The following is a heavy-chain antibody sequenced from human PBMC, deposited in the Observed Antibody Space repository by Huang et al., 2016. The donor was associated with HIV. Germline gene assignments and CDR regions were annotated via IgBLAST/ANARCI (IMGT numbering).Heavy chain of an antibody. J-gene: IGHJ6*03. CDR3: ARGPSRNYYYYYMDV. V-gene: IGHV3-30-3*01. Sequence: QVQLVESGGGVVQPGRSLRLSCAASGFTFSSYAMHWVRQAPGKGLTWVAVVSYDESNKYYADSVKGRFTISRDNSKNTLYLQMNSLRVEDTAVYYCARGPSRNYYYYYMDVWGKGTTVTVSS. CDR2: VSYDESNK. CDR1: GFTFSSYA.